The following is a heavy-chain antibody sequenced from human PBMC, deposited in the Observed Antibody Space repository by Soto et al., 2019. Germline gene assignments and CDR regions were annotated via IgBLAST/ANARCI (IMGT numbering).Heavy chain of an antibody. D-gene: IGHD3-3*01. CDR1: GGSISSYY. CDR2: IYYSGST. CDR3: ARDGVVLSDAFDI. Sequence: PSETLSLTCTVSGGSISSYYWSWIRQPPGKGLEWIGYIYYSGSTNYNPSLKSRVTISVDTSKNQFSLKLSSVTAADTAVYYCARDGVVLSDAFDIWGQGTMVTVS. V-gene: IGHV4-59*01. J-gene: IGHJ3*02.